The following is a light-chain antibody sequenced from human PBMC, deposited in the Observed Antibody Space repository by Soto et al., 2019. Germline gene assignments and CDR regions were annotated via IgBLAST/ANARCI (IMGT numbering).Light chain of an antibody. J-gene: IGKJ1*01. CDR3: QQYGDLPWT. Sequence: DIQMTQSPSSLFASVEDRVIITCRASQSISNHLNWYQQKPEKAPKLLIFAASSLQSGVPSRFSGSGSGTDFTLTIDRLESEDFAVYFCQQYGDLPWTFGQGTKVDIK. CDR1: QSISNH. CDR2: AAS. V-gene: IGKV1-39*01.